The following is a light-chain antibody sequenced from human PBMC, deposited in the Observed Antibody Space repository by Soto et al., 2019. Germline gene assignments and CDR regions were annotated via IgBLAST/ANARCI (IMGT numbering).Light chain of an antibody. CDR1: QSINSW. Sequence: DIQMTQFPSTLSASVGDRVTITCRASQSINSWLAWYLQKPGKAPRLLIHEASSLQSGVPSRFSGSGSETKFTLTISGLQPDDFATYYCQQYHRYPITFGQGTKVEVK. V-gene: IGKV1-5*03. CDR3: QQYHRYPIT. J-gene: IGKJ1*01. CDR2: EAS.